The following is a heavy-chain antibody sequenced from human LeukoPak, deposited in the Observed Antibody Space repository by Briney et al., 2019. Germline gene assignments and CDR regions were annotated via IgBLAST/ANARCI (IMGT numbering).Heavy chain of an antibody. V-gene: IGHV4-4*07. J-gene: IGHJ6*02. Sequence: PSETLSLTCTVSDGSISYYYWSWIRQPAGKGLEWIGRIYVGGSTNYSPSLKSRVSMSLDRSKNQLSLKLISVSAADTAVYYCARWHMNSQDVWGRGTAVTVS. CDR3: ARWHMNSQDV. CDR2: IYVGGST. CDR1: DGSISYYY. D-gene: IGHD4-23*01.